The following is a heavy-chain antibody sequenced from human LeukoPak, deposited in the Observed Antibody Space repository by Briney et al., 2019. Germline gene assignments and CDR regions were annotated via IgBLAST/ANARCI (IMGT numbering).Heavy chain of an antibody. J-gene: IGHJ4*02. Sequence: PGGSLRLSCVASGFTFSNYWMSWVRQAPGKGLEWVANIKQDGSEKYYVDSVKGRFTISRDNAKKSLYLQMNSLRAEDTAVYYCARFIAAPYYFDYWGRGTLVTVSS. V-gene: IGHV3-7*01. CDR2: IKQDGSEK. CDR1: GFTFSNYW. CDR3: ARFIAAPYYFDY. D-gene: IGHD6-13*01.